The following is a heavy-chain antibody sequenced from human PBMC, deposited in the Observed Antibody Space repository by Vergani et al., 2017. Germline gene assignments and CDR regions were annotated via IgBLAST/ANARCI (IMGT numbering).Heavy chain of an antibody. CDR3: ARKGVAVAGKGYLDY. CDR2: IWYDGSNK. CDR1: GFTFSSYG. V-gene: IGHV3-33*01. J-gene: IGHJ4*02. Sequence: QVQLVESGGGVVQPGRSLRLSCAASGFTFSSYGMHWVRQAPGKGLEWGAVIWYDGSNKYYADSVKGRFTISRDNSKNTLYLQMNSLRAEDTAVYYCARKGVAVAGKGYLDYWGQGTLVTVSS. D-gene: IGHD6-19*01.